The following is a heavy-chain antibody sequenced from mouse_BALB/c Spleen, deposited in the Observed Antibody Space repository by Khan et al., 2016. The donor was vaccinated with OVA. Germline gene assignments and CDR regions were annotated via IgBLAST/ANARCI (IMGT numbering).Heavy chain of an antibody. D-gene: IGHD1-3*01. V-gene: IGHV1S137*01. CDR1: GYTFTDYA. Sequence: QVQLQQSGAELVGPGVSVKISCKGSGYTFTDYAMHWVKQSHAKSLEWIGVISTYYGDADYNQKFKGKATMTVDKSSSTAYMELARLTSEDSAIYYCARGSGNSRFAYWGQGTLVTVSA. CDR2: ISTYYGDA. J-gene: IGHJ3*01. CDR3: ARGSGNSRFAY.